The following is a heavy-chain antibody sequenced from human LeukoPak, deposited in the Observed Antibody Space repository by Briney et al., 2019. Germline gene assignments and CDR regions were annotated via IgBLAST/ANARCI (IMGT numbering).Heavy chain of an antibody. CDR1: GGSISNYY. D-gene: IGHD1-26*01. CDR3: ASQIVGRAFDI. J-gene: IGHJ3*02. V-gene: IGHV4-4*07. Sequence: SETLSLTCTVSGGSISNYYWSWIRQPAGKGLEWIGRIYPSGSTNYNPSLKSRVTISVDRSKNQFSLKLSSVTAADTAVYYCASQIVGRAFDIWGQGTMVTVSS. CDR2: IYPSGST.